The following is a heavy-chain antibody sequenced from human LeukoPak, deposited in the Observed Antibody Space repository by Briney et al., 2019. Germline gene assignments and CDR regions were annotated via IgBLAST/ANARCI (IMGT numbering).Heavy chain of an antibody. V-gene: IGHV4-30-4*08. CDR1: GGSISSGDYY. Sequence: SETLSLTCTVSGGSISSGDYYWSWIRQPPGKGLEWIGYIYYSGSTYSNPSLKSRVTISVDTSKNQFSLKLSSVTAADTAVYYCARRDGLYYFDYWGQGTLVTVSS. J-gene: IGHJ4*02. D-gene: IGHD2-8*01. CDR3: ARRDGLYYFDY. CDR2: IYYSGST.